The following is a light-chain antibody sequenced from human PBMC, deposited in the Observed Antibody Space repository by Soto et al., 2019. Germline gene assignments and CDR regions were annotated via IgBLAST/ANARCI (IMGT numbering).Light chain of an antibody. CDR1: QSISNY. CDR2: AAS. Sequence: DMEMTQSPSSLSASVGDRVTITCRASQSISNYLNWYQHKPGKVPKLLIYAASSLQSGVPTRFSGSGSGTHFTLTINILQPEDFATYYCQRSYGPPRTFGGGTKIEIK. J-gene: IGKJ4*01. V-gene: IGKV1-39*01. CDR3: QRSYGPPRT.